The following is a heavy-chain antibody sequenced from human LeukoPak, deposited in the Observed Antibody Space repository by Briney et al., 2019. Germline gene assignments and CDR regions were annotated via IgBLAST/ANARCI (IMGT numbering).Heavy chain of an antibody. Sequence: PSETLSVTCTVSGGSISSSSYYWGWIRQPPGKGLEWIGSIYYSGSTYYNPSLKSRVTISVDTSKNQFSLKLSSVTAADTAVYYCARLSQWDIVVVPAATADYWGQGTLVTVSS. V-gene: IGHV4-39*01. J-gene: IGHJ4*02. CDR3: ARLSQWDIVVVPAATADY. CDR2: IYYSGST. CDR1: GGSISSSSYY. D-gene: IGHD2-2*01.